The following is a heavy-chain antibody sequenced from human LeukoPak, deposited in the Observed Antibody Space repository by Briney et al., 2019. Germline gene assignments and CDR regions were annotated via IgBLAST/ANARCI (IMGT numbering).Heavy chain of an antibody. J-gene: IGHJ4*02. CDR3: ARRIAAAGYSFDY. CDR1: GGSFSGYY. CDR2: INHNGST. Sequence: SETLSLTCAVYGGSFSGYYWSWIRQPPGKGLEWIGEINHNGSTNYNPSLKSRVTISVDTSKNQFSLKLSSVTAADTAVYYCARRIAAAGYSFDYWGQGTLVTVSS. V-gene: IGHV4-34*01. D-gene: IGHD6-13*01.